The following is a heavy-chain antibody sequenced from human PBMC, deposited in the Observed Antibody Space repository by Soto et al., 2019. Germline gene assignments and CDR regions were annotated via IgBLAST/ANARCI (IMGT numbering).Heavy chain of an antibody. CDR2: LSGRGGST. CDR3: AKDTVPLATPWFDP. J-gene: IGHJ5*02. V-gene: IGHV3-23*01. CDR1: GFTFSNYA. Sequence: GSLRLSCAASGFTFSNYAMSWVRQAPGKGLEWVSTLSGRGGSTYYADSVKGRFTISRDNSKNTLYLQRNSLRAEDTAVYYCAKDTVPLATPWFDPWGQGTLVTVSS. D-gene: IGHD2-15*01.